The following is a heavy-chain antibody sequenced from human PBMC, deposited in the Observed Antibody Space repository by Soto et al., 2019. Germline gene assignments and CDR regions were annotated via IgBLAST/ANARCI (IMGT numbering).Heavy chain of an antibody. V-gene: IGHV3-9*01. CDR3: AKGGLAAAIVHHYDMDV. D-gene: IGHD6-13*01. J-gene: IGHJ6*03. CDR2: ISWNSGSI. Sequence: GGFLRLSCAASGFSFSSYAMSWVRQAPGKGLEWVSGISWNSGSIGYADSVKGRFTISRDNAKNSLYLQMNSLRAEDTALYYFAKGGLAAAIVHHYDMDVWGKGTTDTGSS. CDR1: GFSFSSYA.